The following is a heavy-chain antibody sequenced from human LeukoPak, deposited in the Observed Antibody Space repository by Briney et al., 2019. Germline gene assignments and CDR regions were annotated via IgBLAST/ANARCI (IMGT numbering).Heavy chain of an antibody. J-gene: IGHJ4*02. CDR3: AREAGSGSYHRNNYYFDY. D-gene: IGHD1-26*01. Sequence: GSSVKVSCKASGGTFSSYTISWVRQAPGQGLEWMGRIIPILGIANYAQKSQGRVTITADKSTSTAYMELSSLRSEDTAVYYCAREAGSGSYHRNNYYFDYWGQGTLVTVSS. V-gene: IGHV1-69*04. CDR1: GGTFSSYT. CDR2: IIPILGIA.